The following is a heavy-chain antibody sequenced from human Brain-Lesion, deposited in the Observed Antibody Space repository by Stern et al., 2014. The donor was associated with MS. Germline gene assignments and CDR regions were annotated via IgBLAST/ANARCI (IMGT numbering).Heavy chain of an antibody. Sequence: EVQLVESGGGLVQPGGSLRLSCAASGFPFSDYWMPWVRQAPGKGLVWVSRVNNDGRRTSYADSVKGRFTMSRDNAKNTLYLQMNSLRVEDTAIYYCARGERWFDSWGQGTLVTVSS. V-gene: IGHV3-74*02. J-gene: IGHJ5*01. CDR3: ARGERWFDS. CDR1: GFPFSDYW. CDR2: VNNDGRRT. D-gene: IGHD3-10*01.